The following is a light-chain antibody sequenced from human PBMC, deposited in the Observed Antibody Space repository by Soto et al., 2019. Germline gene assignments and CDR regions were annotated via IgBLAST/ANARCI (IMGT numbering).Light chain of an antibody. Sequence: EILMTQSPATLSVSPGEGATLSCRASQAIRSTSLVWYQKKPGQAPRLLIYSSSIRATGIPDRFSGSGSGTDFTLTISSLEPEDFAVYYCQQYGSSLITFGQGTRLEIK. V-gene: IGKV3-20*01. CDR1: QAIRSTS. CDR3: QQYGSSLIT. J-gene: IGKJ5*01. CDR2: SSS.